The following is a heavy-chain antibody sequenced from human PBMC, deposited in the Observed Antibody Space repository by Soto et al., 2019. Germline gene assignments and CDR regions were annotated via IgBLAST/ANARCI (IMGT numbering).Heavy chain of an antibody. J-gene: IGHJ6*02. CDR2: IYYSGST. D-gene: IGHD3-10*01. V-gene: IGHV4-31*03. CDR1: GGSISSGGYY. CDR3: ARGVFYYGSGSYYWNYYYYGMDV. Sequence: PSETLSLTCTVSGGSISSGGYYWSWIRQHPGKGPEWIGYIYYSGSTYYNPSLKSRVTISVDTSKNQFSLKLSSVTAADTAMYYCARGVFYYGSGSYYWNYYYYGMDVWGQGTTVTVSS.